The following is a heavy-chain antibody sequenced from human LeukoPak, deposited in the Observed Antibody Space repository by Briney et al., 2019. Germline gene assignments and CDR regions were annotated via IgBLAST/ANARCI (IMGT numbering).Heavy chain of an antibody. D-gene: IGHD3-22*01. J-gene: IGHJ4*02. V-gene: IGHV1-69*06. CDR1: GGTFSSYA. Sequence: ASVKVSCKASGGTFSSYAISWARQAPGQGLEWMGGIIPIFGTANYAQKFQGRVTITADKSTSTAYMELSSLRSEDTAVYYCARTDYYDSSGRNYYFDYWGQGTLVTVSS. CDR3: ARTDYYDSSGRNYYFDY. CDR2: IIPIFGTA.